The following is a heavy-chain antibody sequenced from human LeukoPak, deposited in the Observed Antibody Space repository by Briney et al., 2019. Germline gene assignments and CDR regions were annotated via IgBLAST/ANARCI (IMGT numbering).Heavy chain of an antibody. CDR1: GFTFSSYA. J-gene: IGHJ5*02. CDR2: ISGSGGST. V-gene: IGHV3-23*01. Sequence: PGGSLRLSCAASGFTFSSYAMSWVRQAPGKGLEWVSAISGSGGSTYYADSVRGRFSISRDNSKNTLYLQMNSLRAEDTAVFYCAKLPTTGWYAGGNWFDPWGQGTLVTVSS. D-gene: IGHD6-19*01. CDR3: AKLPTTGWYAGGNWFDP.